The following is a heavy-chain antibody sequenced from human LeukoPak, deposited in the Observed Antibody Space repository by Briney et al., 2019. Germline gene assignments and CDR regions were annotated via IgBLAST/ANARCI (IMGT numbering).Heavy chain of an antibody. V-gene: IGHV3-23*01. CDR3: AKDKSGARDY. J-gene: IGHJ4*02. Sequence: GSLRLSCAASGFSFSTYWMSWVRQAPGKGLEWVSAISGSGGSTYYADSVKGRFTISRDNSKNTLYLQMNSLRAEDTAVYYCAKDKSGARDYWGQGTLVTVSS. CDR1: GFSFSTYW. CDR2: ISGSGGST. D-gene: IGHD1-26*01.